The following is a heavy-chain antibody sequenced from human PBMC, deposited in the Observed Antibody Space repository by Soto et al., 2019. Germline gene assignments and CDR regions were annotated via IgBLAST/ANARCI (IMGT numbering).Heavy chain of an antibody. V-gene: IGHV1-18*01. CDR2: ISTYNGDA. D-gene: IGHD6-6*01. CDR1: GYTFSTSG. CDR3: PGEGPRPYYYLGMDV. Sequence: QAQLEQSGAEVKKPGASVKVSCKSSGYTFSTSGISWVRQAPGQGLEWMGGISTYNGDANNAQRFQGRVTMTTDTSTLSPFTELRSLRSDATALYSCPGEGPRPYYYLGMDVCVQGTTVTVSS. J-gene: IGHJ6*02.